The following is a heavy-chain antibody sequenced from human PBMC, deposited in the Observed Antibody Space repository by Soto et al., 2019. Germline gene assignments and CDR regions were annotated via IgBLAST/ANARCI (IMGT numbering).Heavy chain of an antibody. D-gene: IGHD2-2*01. CDR1: GDSISGGASF. CDR2: VYYSGSS. J-gene: IGHJ5*02. Sequence: TLSLTCTVSGDSISGGASFWSWIRQPPGKGLEWIANVYYSGSSYYNPSLKSRLTISVDTTKNQFSLQLKSMTAADTAVYYCAKLSCTSSTCYFPGWFDPWGQGTLVTVSS. CDR3: AKLSCTSSTCYFPGWFDP. V-gene: IGHV4-31*03.